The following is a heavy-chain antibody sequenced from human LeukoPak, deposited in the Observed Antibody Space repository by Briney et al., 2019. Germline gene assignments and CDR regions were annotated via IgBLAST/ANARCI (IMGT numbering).Heavy chain of an antibody. Sequence: ASVKVSCKASGYTFTGYYMHWVRQAPGQGLEWMGWINPNSGGTNYAQKFQGRVTMTRDTSISTAYMELSRLRSDDTAVYYCARGKIAAAALNWFDPWGQGTLVTVSS. J-gene: IGHJ5*02. CDR1: GYTFTGYY. CDR2: INPNSGGT. CDR3: ARGKIAAAALNWFDP. D-gene: IGHD6-13*01. V-gene: IGHV1-2*02.